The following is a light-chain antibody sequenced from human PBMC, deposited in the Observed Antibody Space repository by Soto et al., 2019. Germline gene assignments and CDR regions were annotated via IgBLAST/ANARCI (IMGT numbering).Light chain of an antibody. CDR1: QSISSW. V-gene: IGKV1-5*03. CDR3: QQAYNFPFT. Sequence: DSQMTQSPSTLSASVGDRITITCRPSQSISSWLAWYQQKPGKAPKLLIYKASSLESGVPSRFSGSGSGTDFALTITSLQAEDFATYHCQQAYNFPFTCGPGTKVDI. J-gene: IGKJ3*01. CDR2: KAS.